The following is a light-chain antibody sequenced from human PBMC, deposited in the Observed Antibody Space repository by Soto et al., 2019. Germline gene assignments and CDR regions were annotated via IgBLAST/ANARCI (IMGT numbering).Light chain of an antibody. J-gene: IGKJ1*01. CDR3: QQYNNWPRT. CDR2: GAS. V-gene: IGKV3-15*01. Sequence: VMTQSPATLSVSPGERATLSCRASQSVSSNLAWYQQKPGQAPRLLIYGASTRATGIPARFSGSGSGTEGTITISSLRSEDCEVYDGQQYNNWPRTFGQGTKVDIK. CDR1: QSVSSN.